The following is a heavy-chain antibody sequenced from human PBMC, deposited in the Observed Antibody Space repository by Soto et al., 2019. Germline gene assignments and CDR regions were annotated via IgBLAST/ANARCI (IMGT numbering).Heavy chain of an antibody. CDR3: SKTDYYYYGMDV. CDR2: IYFGGST. CDR1: GDSISSSSYY. J-gene: IGHJ6*02. Sequence: QLQLQESGPGLVKPSETLSLTCTVSGDSISSSSYYWGWIRQPPGKGLEWIGSIYFGGSTFYNPSLKSRVTISVDTSKNQFSLRLSSVTAADTAVYYCSKTDYYYYGMDVWGQGTKSPS. V-gene: IGHV4-39*01.